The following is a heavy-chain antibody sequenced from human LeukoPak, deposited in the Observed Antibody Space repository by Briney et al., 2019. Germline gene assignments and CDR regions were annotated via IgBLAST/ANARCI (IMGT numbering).Heavy chain of an antibody. Sequence: GSLRLSCAASGFTFSSYGMHWVRQAPGKGLEWVAFIRYDGSNKYYADSVKGRFTISRDNSKNTLYLQMNSLRAEDTAVYYCAKDEAAGYYYYGMDVWGQGTTVTVSS. J-gene: IGHJ6*02. V-gene: IGHV3-30*02. CDR1: GFTFSSYG. CDR3: AKDEAAGYYYYGMDV. D-gene: IGHD6-13*01. CDR2: IRYDGSNK.